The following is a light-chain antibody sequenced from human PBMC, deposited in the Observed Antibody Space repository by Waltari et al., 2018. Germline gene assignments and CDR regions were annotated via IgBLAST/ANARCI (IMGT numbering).Light chain of an antibody. CDR1: QSVNSW. Sequence: DIQMTQSPSTLSASVADRVAITCRASQSVNSWLAWYQQKPGKAPKFLIYKASILESGVPSRFSGSGSGTEFTLTISNLQPDDFATYYCQQYNRYSTFGQGTKVELK. J-gene: IGKJ1*01. CDR3: QQYNRYST. CDR2: KAS. V-gene: IGKV1-5*03.